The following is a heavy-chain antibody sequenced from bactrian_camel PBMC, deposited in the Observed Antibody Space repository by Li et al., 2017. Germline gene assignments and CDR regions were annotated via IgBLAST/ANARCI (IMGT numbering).Heavy chain of an antibody. D-gene: IGHD1*01. CDR1: GISTHSAYF. CDR3: AARSVGWCPLFEHWLGKRAYTPGGYFTN. J-gene: IGHJ4*01. CDR2: IHTAGSST. V-gene: IGHV3S28*01. Sequence: QLVESGGETVQAGGAVRLSCAISGISTHSAYFTGWLRQAPGKEREGVAAIHTAGSSTYYGDAVMGRATISQDSAKNSLYLQMHSLKPEDTAMYYCAARSVGWCPLFEHWLGKRAYTPGGYFTNWGQGTQVTVS.